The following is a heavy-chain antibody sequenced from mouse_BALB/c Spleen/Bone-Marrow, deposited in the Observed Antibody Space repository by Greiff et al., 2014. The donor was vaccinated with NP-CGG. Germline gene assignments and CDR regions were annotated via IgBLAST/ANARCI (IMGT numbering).Heavy chain of an antibody. CDR1: GFSLTTYG. V-gene: IGHV2-2*02. Sequence: QVQLKQSGPGLVKPSQSLSITCTVSGFSLTTYGLHWVRQSPGKGLEWLGVIWSGGGTDYNAAFISRLIITKDNSKSQVFFKMSSLQTNDTAMYYCARKGYTGYFDVWGAGTTVTVSS. CDR3: ARKGYTGYFDV. CDR2: IWSGGGT. J-gene: IGHJ1*01. D-gene: IGHD2-2*01.